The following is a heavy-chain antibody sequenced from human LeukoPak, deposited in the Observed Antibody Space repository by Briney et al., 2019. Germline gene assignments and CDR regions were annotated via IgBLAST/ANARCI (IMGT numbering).Heavy chain of an antibody. J-gene: IGHJ4*02. CDR1: GYTLTELS. D-gene: IGHD6-19*01. Sequence: ASVKVSCKVSGYTLTELSMHWVRQAPGKGLEWMGGFDPEDGETIYAQKFQGRVTMTEDTSTDTAYMELSSLRSEDTAVYCCATGIAVAADPDYWGQGTLVTVSS. V-gene: IGHV1-24*01. CDR2: FDPEDGET. CDR3: ATGIAVAADPDY.